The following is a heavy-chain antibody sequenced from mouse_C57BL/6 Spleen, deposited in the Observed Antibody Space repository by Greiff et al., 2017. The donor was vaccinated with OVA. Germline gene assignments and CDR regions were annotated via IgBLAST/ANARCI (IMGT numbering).Heavy chain of an antibody. CDR2: IRNKANGYTT. D-gene: IGHD1-1*01. V-gene: IGHV7-3*01. J-gene: IGHJ4*01. CDR1: GFTFTDYY. Sequence: EVKVEESGGGLVQPGGSLSLSCAASGFTFTDYYMSWVRQPPGKALEWLGFIRNKANGYTTEYSASVKGRFTISRDNSQSILYRQMNALRAEDSATYYCASNYGNAMDYWGQGTTVTVSS. CDR3: ASNYGNAMDY.